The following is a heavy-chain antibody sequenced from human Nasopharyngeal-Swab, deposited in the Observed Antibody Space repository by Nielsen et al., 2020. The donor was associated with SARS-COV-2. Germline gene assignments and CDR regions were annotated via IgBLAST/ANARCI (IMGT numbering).Heavy chain of an antibody. Sequence: SGPTLVKPTQTLTLTCTFSGFSLSTSGVGVGWIRQPPGKALEWPALIYWDDDKRYRPSLKSRLTITKDTSKNQVVLTMTNMDPVDTATYYCAHTRYIRLLGYWGQGTLVTVSS. CDR2: IYWDDDK. CDR1: GFSLSTSGVG. J-gene: IGHJ4*02. D-gene: IGHD5-18*01. CDR3: AHTRYIRLLGY. V-gene: IGHV2-5*02.